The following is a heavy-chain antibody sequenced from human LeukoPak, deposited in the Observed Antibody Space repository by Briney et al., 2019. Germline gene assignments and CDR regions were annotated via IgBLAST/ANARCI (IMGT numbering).Heavy chain of an antibody. V-gene: IGHV4-34*01. Sequence: SETLSLTCAVYGGSFSGYYWSWIRQPPGKGLEWIGEINHSGSTNYNPSLKSRVTISVDTSKNQFSLKLSSVTAADTAVYYCARARGYLGAFDIWGQGTMVTVSS. D-gene: IGHD5-18*01. CDR1: GGSFSGYY. CDR2: INHSGST. J-gene: IGHJ3*02. CDR3: ARARGYLGAFDI.